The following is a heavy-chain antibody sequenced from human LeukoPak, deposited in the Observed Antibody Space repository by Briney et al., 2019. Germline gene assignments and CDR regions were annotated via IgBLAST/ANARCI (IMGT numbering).Heavy chain of an antibody. CDR3: AKTMGSSWLFDY. CDR2: NSGGGST. V-gene: IGHV3-23*01. Sequence: GGSLRLSCAASGFTFSNYGMSWVRHPPGKGLEWVATNSGGGSTYYADSVKGRFTISRDNSKNTLYLQMNSLRVDDTAVYYCAKTMGSSWLFDYWGLGTLVTVSS. D-gene: IGHD6-6*01. CDR1: GFTFSNYG. J-gene: IGHJ4*02.